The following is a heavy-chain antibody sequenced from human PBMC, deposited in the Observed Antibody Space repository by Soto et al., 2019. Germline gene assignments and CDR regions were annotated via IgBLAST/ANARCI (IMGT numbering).Heavy chain of an antibody. CDR3: ARAFSGSYYKPHSGMDV. V-gene: IGHV1-2*02. CDR1: GYTFSGYY. J-gene: IGHJ6*02. CDR2: IIPNSGGT. D-gene: IGHD3-10*01. Sequence: QVQLVQSGAEVKKPGASVKVSCKASGYTFSGYYMHWVRQAPGQVLEWMGWIIPNSGGTNYAQKFQGRVTLTRDTSLTTAFMELSRLTSDDTAVYYCARAFSGSYYKPHSGMDVWGQGTTVTVS.